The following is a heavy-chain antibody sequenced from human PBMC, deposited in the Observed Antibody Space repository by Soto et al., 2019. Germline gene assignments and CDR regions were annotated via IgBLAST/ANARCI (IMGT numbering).Heavy chain of an antibody. CDR2: ISAYNGKT. V-gene: IGHV1-18*01. D-gene: IGHD3-16*01. CDR1: AYTFTSYA. Sequence: QVQLVQSGAEVRKPGASVKVSCKASAYTFTSYAITWVRQAPGQGLEWMGWISAYNGKTNYAQKLQGRVTMTTDTSTSTAYMELRSLRSDDTAVYYCARDRVYDIMWAYFDYWGQGTLVTVSS. CDR3: ARDRVYDIMWAYFDY. J-gene: IGHJ4*02.